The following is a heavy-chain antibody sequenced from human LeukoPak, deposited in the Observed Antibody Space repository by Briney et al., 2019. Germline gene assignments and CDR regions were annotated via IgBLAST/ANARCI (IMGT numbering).Heavy chain of an antibody. V-gene: IGHV5-51*01. CDR3: ARLVGAASAENDY. CDR1: GYSFATYW. J-gene: IGHJ4*02. Sequence: GESLKISCKGSGYSFATYWIGWVRQMPGKGLEWMGIIYPGDSDTRYSPSFQGQVTISVDKSISTVYLQWSGLKASDTAMYYCARLVGAASAENDYWGQGTLVTVSS. CDR2: IYPGDSDT. D-gene: IGHD1-26*01.